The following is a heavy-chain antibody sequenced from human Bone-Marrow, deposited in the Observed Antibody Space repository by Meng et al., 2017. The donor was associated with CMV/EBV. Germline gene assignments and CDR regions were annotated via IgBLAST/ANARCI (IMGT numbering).Heavy chain of an antibody. CDR1: GYTFASYD. J-gene: IGHJ4*02. V-gene: IGHV1-8*01. CDR2: MNPNSGNT. D-gene: IGHD2-15*01. CDR3: ARGPIDSVSN. Sequence: KVSCKASGYTFASYDINWVRQATGQGLEWMGWMNPNSGNTGYSQKFQGRVTMTRDTSISTAYMELSSLRSEDTAVYYCARGPIDSVSNWGQGTLVTVSS.